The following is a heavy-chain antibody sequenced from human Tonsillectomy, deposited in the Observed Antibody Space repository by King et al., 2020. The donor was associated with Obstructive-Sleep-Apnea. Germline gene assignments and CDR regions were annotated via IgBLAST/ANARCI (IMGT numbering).Heavy chain of an antibody. CDR1: GYSFTGYY. CDR2: INPNSGGT. Sequence: QLVQSGAEVKKPGASVKVSCKASGYSFTGYYIHWVRPAPGEGLEWVGWINPNSGGTNYAQTFQGRVTMTRDTSISTAYMELSRLRSDDTAVYYCAKTFKAGYCSGGSCSPKDVWGQGTTVTVSS. CDR3: AKTFKAGYCSGGSCSPKDV. J-gene: IGHJ6*02. D-gene: IGHD2-15*01. V-gene: IGHV1-2*02.